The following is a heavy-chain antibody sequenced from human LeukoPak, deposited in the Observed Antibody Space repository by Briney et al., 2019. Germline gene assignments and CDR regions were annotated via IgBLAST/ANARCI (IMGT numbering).Heavy chain of an antibody. Sequence: GGSLRLSCAASGFTFSSYAMSWVRQAPGKGLEWVSAISGSGGSTSSADPAKGRFTISRDNSKNTLYLQMNSLRAEDTAVYYCAKDYYGSGSSLDYWGQGTLVTVSS. V-gene: IGHV3-23*01. CDR1: GFTFSSYA. CDR2: ISGSGGST. CDR3: AKDYYGSGSSLDY. J-gene: IGHJ4*02. D-gene: IGHD3-10*01.